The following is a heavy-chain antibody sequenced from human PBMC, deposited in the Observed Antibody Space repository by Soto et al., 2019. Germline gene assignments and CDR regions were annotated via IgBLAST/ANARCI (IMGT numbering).Heavy chain of an antibody. CDR1: GGTFSSYA. J-gene: IGHJ5*02. V-gene: IGHV1-69*12. CDR3: ATLGYCISPSCYANWFDP. D-gene: IGHD2-2*01. CDR2: IIPIFGTA. Sequence: QVQLVQSGAEVKKPGSSVKVSCKASGGTFSSYAISWVRQAPGQGLEWMGGIIPIFGTANYAQKFQGRVTITADESTSTLYMELSSLRSEDTAVYYCATLGYCISPSCYANWFDPWGQGTLFTVSS.